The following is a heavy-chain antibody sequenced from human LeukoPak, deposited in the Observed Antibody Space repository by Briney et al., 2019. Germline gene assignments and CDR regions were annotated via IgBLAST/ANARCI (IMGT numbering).Heavy chain of an antibody. V-gene: IGHV5-51*01. D-gene: IGHD3-9*01. J-gene: IGHJ5*02. CDR3: ARRVLTGSDWFDP. Sequence: GESLKISCQGSGYTFTSYWIGGVRQMPGKGLEWMGILYPGDFDIRYNPAFQGQVTLSKDKSTNTAYLQWNSLKAADTAIYYCARRVLTGSDWFDPWGQGTLVTVTS. CDR1: GYTFTSYW. CDR2: LYPGDFDI.